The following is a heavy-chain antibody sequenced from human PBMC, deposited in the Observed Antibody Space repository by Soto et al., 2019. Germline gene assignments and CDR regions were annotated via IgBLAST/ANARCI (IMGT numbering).Heavy chain of an antibody. J-gene: IGHJ4*02. CDR3: ANDRNSGWYMGVGY. D-gene: IGHD6-19*01. CDR1: GFTFSSYG. V-gene: IGHV3-30*18. CDR2: ISYDGSNK. Sequence: QVQLVESGGGVVQPGRSLRLSCAASGFTFSSYGMHWVRQAPGKGLEWVAVISYDGSNKYYADSVKGRFTISRDNSKNTLYPQMNSLRAEDTAVYYCANDRNSGWYMGVGYWGQGTLVTVSS.